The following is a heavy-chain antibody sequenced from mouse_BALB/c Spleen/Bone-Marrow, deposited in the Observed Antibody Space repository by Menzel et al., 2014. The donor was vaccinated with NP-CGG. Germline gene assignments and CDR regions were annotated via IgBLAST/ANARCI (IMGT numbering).Heavy chain of an antibody. CDR2: INPTNGRS. D-gene: IGHD1-1*01. CDR1: GYIFTNYW. J-gene: IGHJ4*01. V-gene: IGHV1S81*02. Sequence: QVQLQQPRAELVNTAASGKLSCKASGYIFTNYWMHWVKQRPGQGLSWIGEINPTNGRSNYNEKFKSKATLTVDKSSSTDYMQLSSLTSEDSAVYYCARRGDYYGAM. CDR3: ARRGDYYGAM.